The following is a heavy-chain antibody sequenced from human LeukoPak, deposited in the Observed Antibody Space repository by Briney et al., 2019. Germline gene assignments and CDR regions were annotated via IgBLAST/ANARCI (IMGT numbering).Heavy chain of an antibody. CDR2: ISSYNGNT. D-gene: IGHD6-13*01. V-gene: IGHV1-18*01. J-gene: IGHJ5*02. Sequence: GASVKVSCKASGYTFTSYGISWLRPAPGQGLEWMGCISSYNGNTNYAQKVQGRVTMTTDTSTSTAYMELRSLRSDDTAVYYCARGLARKGGIAAVWVWFDPWGQGTLVTVSS. CDR1: GYTFTSYG. CDR3: ARGLARKGGIAAVWVWFDP.